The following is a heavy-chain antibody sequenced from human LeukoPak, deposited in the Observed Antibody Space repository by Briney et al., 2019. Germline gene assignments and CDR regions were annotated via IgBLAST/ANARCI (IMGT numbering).Heavy chain of an antibody. CDR2: IYYSGST. D-gene: IGHD3-16*01. V-gene: IGHV4-39*01. J-gene: IGHJ4*02. CDR3: ARGPTYSGFDY. CDR1: GGSISSSSYY. Sequence: SETLSLTCTVSGGSISSSSYYWGWIRQPPGKGLEWIGSIYYSGSTYYNPSLKSRVTISVDTSKNQFSLKLSSVTAADTAVYYCARGPTYSGFDYWGQGTLVTVSS.